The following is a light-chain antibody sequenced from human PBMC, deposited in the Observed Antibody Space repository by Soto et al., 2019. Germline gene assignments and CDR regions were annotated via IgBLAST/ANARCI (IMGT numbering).Light chain of an antibody. CDR1: QSLLHKNKNTY. Sequence: DIVMTQSPLFLLVTPGEAASISCRSSQSLLHKNKNTYFNWYLQKPGQSPQLLIYMTSKRASGVPDRFSGSGSGTYFTLRISRVEAEDAGFYYCKQALETPRTFGQGTKWISN. J-gene: IGKJ1*01. CDR3: KQALETPRT. CDR2: MTS. V-gene: IGKV2-28*01.